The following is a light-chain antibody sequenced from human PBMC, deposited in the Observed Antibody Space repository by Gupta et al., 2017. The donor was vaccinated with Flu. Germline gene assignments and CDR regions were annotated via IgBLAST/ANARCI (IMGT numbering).Light chain of an antibody. V-gene: IGLV2-14*01. CDR1: YSDVGAYNY. CDR3: STYTGSSKL. J-gene: IGLJ2*01. Sequence: QSITISCTGSYSDVGAYNYVSGYQQHPGKAPKLIIFEVKNRPSGVSTRFSGSKSGNTASLTISGLQAEDDAHYYCSTYTGSSKLFGGGTQLTVL. CDR2: EVK.